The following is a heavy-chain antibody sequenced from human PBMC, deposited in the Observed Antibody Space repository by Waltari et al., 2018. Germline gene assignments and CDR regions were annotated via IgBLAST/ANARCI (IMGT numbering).Heavy chain of an antibody. J-gene: IGHJ4*02. V-gene: IGHV3-74*01. Sequence: EVQLVESGGGLVQPGGSLRLSCAASGFTFSSYWMHWVRQAPVKGLVWVSRMNRDGSITSYADSVKGRFTISRDNAKNTLYLQMNRLRAEDTAVYYCARAPPFSSRLLDYWGQGTLVTVSS. D-gene: IGHD6-13*01. CDR3: ARAPPFSSRLLDY. CDR1: GFTFSSYW. CDR2: MNRDGSIT.